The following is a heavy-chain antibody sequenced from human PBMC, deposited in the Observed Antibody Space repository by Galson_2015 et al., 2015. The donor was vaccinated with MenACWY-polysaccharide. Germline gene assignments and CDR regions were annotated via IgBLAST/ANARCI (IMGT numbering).Heavy chain of an antibody. V-gene: IGHV3-23*01. J-gene: IGHJ4*02. CDR2: ISGSGGST. CDR1: GFTFSSYA. Sequence: SLRLSCAASGFTFSSYAMSWVRQAPGKGLEWVSAISGSGGSTYYADSVKGRFTISRDNSKNTLYLQMNSLRAEDTAVYYCAKDRLWIQLWFYYWGQGTLVTVSS. CDR3: AKDRLWIQLWFYY. D-gene: IGHD5-18*01.